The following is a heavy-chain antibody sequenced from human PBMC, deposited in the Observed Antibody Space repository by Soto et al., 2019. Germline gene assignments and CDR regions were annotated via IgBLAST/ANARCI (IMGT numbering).Heavy chain of an antibody. CDR3: ASKDYGDCGCFAP. CDR1: GGSISSSKW. Sequence: QVQLQESGPGLMKPSGTLSLTCAVSGGSISSSKWWSWVRQPPGKGLEWIGEIYHSGSTNYNASLKSGVTISVDMSQDQFSLKLSSVTAADTAVYYCASKDYGDCGCFAPWGQGTLVTVSS. J-gene: IGHJ5*02. D-gene: IGHD4-17*01. CDR2: IYHSGST. V-gene: IGHV4-4*02.